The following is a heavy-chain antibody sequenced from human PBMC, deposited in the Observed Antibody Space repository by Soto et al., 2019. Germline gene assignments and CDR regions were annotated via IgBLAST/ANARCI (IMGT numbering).Heavy chain of an antibody. Sequence: SETLSLTCTVSGGSISSSSYYWGWIRQPPGKGLQWIGSIYYSGSTYYNPSLKSRVTISVDKSKNQFSLKLSSVTAADTAVYYCARPYFYETSGYFRNADTFDIWGPATMVTVS. CDR3: ARPYFYETSGYFRNADTFDI. CDR1: GGSISSSSYY. D-gene: IGHD3-22*01. V-gene: IGHV4-39*01. CDR2: IYYSGST. J-gene: IGHJ3*02.